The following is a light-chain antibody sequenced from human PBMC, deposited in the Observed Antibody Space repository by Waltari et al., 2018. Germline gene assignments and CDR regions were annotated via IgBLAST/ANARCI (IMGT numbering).Light chain of an antibody. Sequence: DIQMTQSPSSLSASVGDRVTITCRASQSVRNFLNWYQQEPGKAPMLLIYATSSLQTGVPSMFSGSGSGTDFTLSISSLQPEDFAIYFCQQGYMTPRTFGQGTKVEIK. V-gene: IGKV1-39*01. J-gene: IGKJ1*01. CDR3: QQGYMTPRT. CDR1: QSVRNF. CDR2: ATS.